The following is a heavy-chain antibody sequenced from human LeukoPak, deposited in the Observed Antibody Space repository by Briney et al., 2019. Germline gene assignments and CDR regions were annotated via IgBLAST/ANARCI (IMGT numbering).Heavy chain of an antibody. CDR1: GYSFTSDW. J-gene: IGHJ3*02. CDR3: ARRGSSNWYGGAFDI. V-gene: IGHV5-51*01. D-gene: IGHD6-13*01. Sequence: GESLKISCKGSGYSFTSDWIGWVRPMSGKGLEWMGIIYPGDSDTRYSPSFQGQVTISADKSISTAYLQWSSLKASDTAMYYCARRGSSNWYGGAFDIWGQGTMVTVSS. CDR2: IYPGDSDT.